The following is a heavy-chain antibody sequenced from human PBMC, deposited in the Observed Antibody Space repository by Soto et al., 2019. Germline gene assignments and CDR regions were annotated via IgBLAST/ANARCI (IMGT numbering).Heavy chain of an antibody. CDR2: IIPHIGIT. Sequence: QVQLVQSGAEVKTPGCSVKVSSKASGGTFSDYVINWVRQAPGQGLEWMGRIIPHIGITTYARKFQGRVTIIADKSTSTAYMELSNLRSEDTAVYYCARDLFGRDYFGSANHWGHGTLVTVSS. CDR1: GGTFSDYV. J-gene: IGHJ4*01. D-gene: IGHD3-10*01. CDR3: ARDLFGRDYFGSANH. V-gene: IGHV1-69*04.